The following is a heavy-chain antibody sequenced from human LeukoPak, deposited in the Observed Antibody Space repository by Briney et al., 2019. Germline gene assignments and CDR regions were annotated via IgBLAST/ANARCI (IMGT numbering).Heavy chain of an antibody. Sequence: SETLSLTCTVFGGSISSGGYYWSWIRQPPGKGLEWIGYIYHSGSTYYNPSLKSRVTISVDRSKNQFSLKLSSVTAADTAVYYCARDLWGSSWYEVAFDIWGQGTMVTVSS. D-gene: IGHD6-13*01. CDR2: IYHSGST. CDR1: GGSISSGGYY. V-gene: IGHV4-30-2*01. J-gene: IGHJ3*02. CDR3: ARDLWGSSWYEVAFDI.